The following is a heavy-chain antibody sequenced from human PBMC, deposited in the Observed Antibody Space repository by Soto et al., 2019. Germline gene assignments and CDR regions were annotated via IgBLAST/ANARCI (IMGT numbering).Heavy chain of an antibody. V-gene: IGHV1-69*01. CDR2: IIPVFGIE. CDR1: GGTFSSYG. J-gene: IGHJ3*02. D-gene: IGHD3-22*01. CDR3: ARGLSYYDSSGYSDAFDI. Sequence: HVQLVQSGAEVKKPGSSVKVSCKASGGTFSSYGVSWVRQAPGQGLEWMGRIIPVFGIEHYAQKSQGRVTVTADESTSTAYMELSGLTSEDTAVYYCARGLSYYDSSGYSDAFDIWGQGTLGTVSS.